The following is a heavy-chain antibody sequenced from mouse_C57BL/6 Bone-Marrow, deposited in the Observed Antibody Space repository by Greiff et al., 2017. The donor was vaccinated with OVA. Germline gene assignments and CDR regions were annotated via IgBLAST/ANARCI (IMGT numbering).Heavy chain of an antibody. J-gene: IGHJ3*01. Sequence: VQLQQPGAELVKPGASVKLSCKASGYTFTSYWMQWVKQRPGQGLEWIGEIDPSDSYTNYNQKFKGKATLTVDTSSSTAYMQLSSLTSEDSAVYYCARERNWSWFAYWGQGTLVTVSA. D-gene: IGHD4-1*01. CDR1: GYTFTSYW. V-gene: IGHV1-50*01. CDR3: ARERNWSWFAY. CDR2: IDPSDSYT.